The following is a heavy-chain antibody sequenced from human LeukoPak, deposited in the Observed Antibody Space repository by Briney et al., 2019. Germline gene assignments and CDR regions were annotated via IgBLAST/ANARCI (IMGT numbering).Heavy chain of an antibody. Sequence: ASVKVSCKASGGTLSSYAISWVRQAPGQGLEWMGGIIPIFGTANYAQKFQGRVTITTDESTSTAYMELSSLRFEDTAVYYCASNQYDSSGYYYVNWGQGTLVTVSS. J-gene: IGHJ4*02. CDR1: GGTLSSYA. D-gene: IGHD3-22*01. CDR3: ASNQYDSSGYYYVN. CDR2: IIPIFGTA. V-gene: IGHV1-69*05.